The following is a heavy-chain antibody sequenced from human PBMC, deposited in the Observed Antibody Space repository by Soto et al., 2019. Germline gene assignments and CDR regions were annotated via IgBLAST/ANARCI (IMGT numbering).Heavy chain of an antibody. CDR2: IYHSGST. Sequence: QLQLQESGSGLVKPSQTLSLTCAVSGGSISSGGYSWSWIRQPPGKGLEWIGYIYHSGSTYYNPSLKCRVTISVDRSKNQFSLKLSSVTAADTAVYYGARAGGLGAVAADYWGQGTLVTVSS. CDR1: GGSISSGGYS. CDR3: ARAGGLGAVAADY. D-gene: IGHD6-19*01. J-gene: IGHJ4*02. V-gene: IGHV4-30-2*01.